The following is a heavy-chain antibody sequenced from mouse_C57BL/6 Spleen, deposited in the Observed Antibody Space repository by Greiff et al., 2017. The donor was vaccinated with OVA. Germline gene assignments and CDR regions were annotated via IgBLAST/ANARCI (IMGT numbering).Heavy chain of an antibody. J-gene: IGHJ4*01. D-gene: IGHD1-1*01. V-gene: IGHV1-52*01. Sequence: QVHVKQPGAELVRPGSSVKLSCKASGYTFTSYWMHWVKQRPIQGLEWIGNIDPSDSETHYNQKFKDKATLTVDKSSSTAYMQLSSLTSEDSAVYYCARGTGTVVATRNAMDYWGQGTSVTVSS. CDR2: IDPSDSET. CDR1: GYTFTSYW. CDR3: ARGTGTVVATRNAMDY.